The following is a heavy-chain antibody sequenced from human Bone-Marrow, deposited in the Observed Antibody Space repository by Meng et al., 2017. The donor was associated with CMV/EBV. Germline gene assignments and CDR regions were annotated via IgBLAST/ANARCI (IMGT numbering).Heavy chain of an antibody. CDR1: GYTFTGYY. CDR2: INPNSGGT. J-gene: IGHJ4*02. D-gene: IGHD3-22*01. V-gene: IGHV1-2*02. CDR3: ARVEIWYDSSGYYLSY. Sequence: SGKGSCNTSGYTFTGYYMHWVRQAPGQGLEWMGWINPNSGGTNYAQKFQGRVTMTRDTSISTAYMELSRLRSDDTAVYYCARVEIWYDSSGYYLSYWGQGSLVTVSS.